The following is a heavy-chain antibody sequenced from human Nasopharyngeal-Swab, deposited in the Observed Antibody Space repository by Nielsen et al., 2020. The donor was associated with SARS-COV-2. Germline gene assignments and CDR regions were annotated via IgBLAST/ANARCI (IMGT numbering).Heavy chain of an antibody. CDR2: TNYRSKWYN. V-gene: IGHV6-1*01. J-gene: IGHJ5*02. D-gene: IGHD6-13*01. Sequence: LRLSCALSGDSVSSNSAAWNWIRQSPSRGLEWLGRTNYRSKWYNDYAVSVKSRITINPDTSKNQFSLQLNSVTPEDTAFYYCARGGSSSWLNWFDPWGQGTLVTVSS. CDR3: ARGGSSSWLNWFDP. CDR1: GDSVSSNSAA.